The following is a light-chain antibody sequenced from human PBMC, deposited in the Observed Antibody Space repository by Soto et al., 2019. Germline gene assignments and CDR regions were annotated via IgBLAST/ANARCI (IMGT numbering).Light chain of an antibody. Sequence: DIQMTQSPSPLSASLGDRVTITCRASQTINMWLAWYQQKPGKAPDLLIYDASNLERGVPSRFSGSGSGTEFTLTISSLQPDDFATYYCQQYSTYLYTFGQGTKLEIK. CDR3: QQYSTYLYT. CDR1: QTINMW. CDR2: DAS. V-gene: IGKV1-5*01. J-gene: IGKJ2*01.